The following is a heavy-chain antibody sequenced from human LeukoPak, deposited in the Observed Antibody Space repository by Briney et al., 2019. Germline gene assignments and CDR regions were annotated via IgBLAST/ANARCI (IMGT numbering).Heavy chain of an antibody. CDR3: ARERSITMVRGVIIDSFDI. J-gene: IGHJ3*02. CDR1: GGSINSSSYY. CDR2: MYYSGST. Sequence: PSETLSLTCTVSGGSINSSSYYWGWIRQPPGKGLEWIGSMYYSGSTYYNTSLKSRVTISVDTSKNQFSLKLSSVTAADTAVYYCARERSITMVRGVIIDSFDIWGQGTMVTVSS. D-gene: IGHD3-10*01. V-gene: IGHV4-39*07.